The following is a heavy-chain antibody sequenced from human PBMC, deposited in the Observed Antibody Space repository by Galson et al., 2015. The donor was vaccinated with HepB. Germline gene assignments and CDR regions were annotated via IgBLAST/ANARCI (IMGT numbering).Heavy chain of an antibody. D-gene: IGHD4-23*01. CDR1: GYTFTSYG. V-gene: IGHV1-18*01. J-gene: IGHJ5*02. CDR2: ISAYNGNT. Sequence: SVKVSCKASGYTFTSYGISWVRQAPGQGLEWMGWISAYNGNTNYAQKLQGRVTMTTDTSTSTAYMELRSLRSDNTAVYYCARDIRRDYGGNLYNWFDPWGQGTLVTVSS. CDR3: ARDIRRDYGGNLYNWFDP.